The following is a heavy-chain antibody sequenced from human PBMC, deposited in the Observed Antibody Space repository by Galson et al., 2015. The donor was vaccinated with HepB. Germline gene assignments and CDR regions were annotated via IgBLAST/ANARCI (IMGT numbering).Heavy chain of an antibody. CDR2: IKQDGSEK. V-gene: IGHV3-7*03. D-gene: IGHD5-24*01. CDR3: ARWGGMATIPPASYYFDY. J-gene: IGHJ4*02. Sequence: SLRLSCAASGFTFSSYWMSWVRQAPGKGLEWVANIKQDGSEKYYVDSVKGRFTISRDNAKNSLYLQMNSLRAEDTAVYYCARWGGMATIPPASYYFDYWGQGTLVTVSS. CDR1: GFTFSSYW.